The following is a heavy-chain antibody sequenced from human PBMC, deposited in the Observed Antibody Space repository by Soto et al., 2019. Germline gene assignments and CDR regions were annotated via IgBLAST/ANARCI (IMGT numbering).Heavy chain of an antibody. CDR3: ARDQGVSGWFDP. V-gene: IGHV4-59*01. CDR2: IYYSGST. D-gene: IGHD3-10*01. CDR1: GGSISSYY. J-gene: IGHJ5*02. Sequence: PSETLSLTCTVSGGSISSYYWSWIRQPPGKGLEWIGYIYYSGSTNYNPSLKSRVTISVDTSKNQFSLKLSSVTAADTAVYYCARDQGVSGWFDPWGQGTLVTVSS.